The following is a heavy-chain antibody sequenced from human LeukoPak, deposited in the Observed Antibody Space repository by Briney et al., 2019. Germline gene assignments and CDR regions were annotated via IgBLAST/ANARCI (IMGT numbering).Heavy chain of an antibody. Sequence: SETLSLTCTVSGGSISSGGYYWSWIRQHPGKGLEWIGYIYYSGSTYYNPSLKSRVTISVDTSKNQFSLKLSSVTAADTAVYYCARRGIVVVTRVGRWFDPWGQGTLVTVSS. V-gene: IGHV4-31*03. CDR3: ARRGIVVVTRVGRWFDP. J-gene: IGHJ5*02. CDR2: IYYSGST. CDR1: GGSISSGGYY. D-gene: IGHD2-2*01.